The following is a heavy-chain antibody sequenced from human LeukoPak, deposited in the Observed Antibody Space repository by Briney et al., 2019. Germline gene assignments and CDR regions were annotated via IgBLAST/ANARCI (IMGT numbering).Heavy chain of an antibody. Sequence: GGSVRLFCGASGLPFSRYSMNWVRQAPGKGLEWVSSITNSRSYIFYADSVKGRFRISIDNVKNTMYLQMNSLRAEDTAVYYCARESLPIVVVPAAIGYWGRGNVVTVSS. CDR2: ITNSRSYI. CDR1: GLPFSRYS. D-gene: IGHD2-2*01. V-gene: IGHV3-21*01. CDR3: ARESLPIVVVPAAIGY. J-gene: IGHJ4*02.